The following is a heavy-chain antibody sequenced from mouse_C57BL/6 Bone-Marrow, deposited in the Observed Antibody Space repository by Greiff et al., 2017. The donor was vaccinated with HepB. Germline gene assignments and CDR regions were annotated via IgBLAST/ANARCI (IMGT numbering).Heavy chain of an antibody. CDR1: GFTFSDYY. Sequence: DVKLVESGGGLVQPGGSLKLSCAASGFTFSDYYMYWVRQTPEKRLEWVAYISNGGGSTYYPDTVKGRFTISRDNAKNTLYLQMSRPKSEDTAMYYCARHTTVVEDAMDYWGQGTSVTVSS. J-gene: IGHJ4*01. V-gene: IGHV5-12*01. D-gene: IGHD1-1*01. CDR3: ARHTTVVEDAMDY. CDR2: ISNGGGST.